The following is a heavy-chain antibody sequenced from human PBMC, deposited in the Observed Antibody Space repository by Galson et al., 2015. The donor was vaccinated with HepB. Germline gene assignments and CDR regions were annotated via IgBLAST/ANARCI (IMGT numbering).Heavy chain of an antibody. CDR3: ATTTVTTHHYYYYGMDV. CDR1: GYTFTSYG. V-gene: IGHV1-18*01. D-gene: IGHD4-17*01. CDR2: ISAYNGNT. J-gene: IGHJ6*02. Sequence: SVKVSCKASGYTFTSYGISWVRQAPGQGLEWMGWISAYNGNTNYAQKLQGRVTMTTDTSTSTAYMELRSLRSDDTAVYYRATTTVTTHHYYYYGMDVWGQGTTVTVSS.